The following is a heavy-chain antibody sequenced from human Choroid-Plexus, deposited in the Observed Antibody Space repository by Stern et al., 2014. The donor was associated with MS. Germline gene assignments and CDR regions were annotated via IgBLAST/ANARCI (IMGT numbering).Heavy chain of an antibody. D-gene: IGHD2/OR15-2a*01. CDR1: GFTFGSCA. CDR2: VSYDGSNK. V-gene: IGHV3-30*18. J-gene: IGHJ5*02. Sequence: MQLVESGGGVVQPGRPLRLSCVASGFTFGSCAMPWVRQAPGKGLEWVAGVSYDGSNKYYADSVEGRFTISRDNSQNTLYMQMSSLSPEDTAVYYCAKDRQYLTYFFDHWGQGSLVTVSS. CDR3: AKDRQYLTYFFDH.